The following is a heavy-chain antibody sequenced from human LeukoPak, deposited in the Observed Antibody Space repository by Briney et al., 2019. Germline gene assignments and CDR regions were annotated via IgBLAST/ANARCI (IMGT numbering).Heavy chain of an antibody. Sequence: GGSLRLSCAASGFTFSSYGMHWVRQAQGKGLEWVAVISYDGSNKYYADSVKGRFTISRDNSKNTLYLQMNSLRAEDTAVYYCAKDTNYGDYGPVWFDPWGQGTLVTVSS. CDR3: AKDTNYGDYGPVWFDP. CDR1: GFTFSSYG. D-gene: IGHD4-17*01. V-gene: IGHV3-30*18. J-gene: IGHJ5*02. CDR2: ISYDGSNK.